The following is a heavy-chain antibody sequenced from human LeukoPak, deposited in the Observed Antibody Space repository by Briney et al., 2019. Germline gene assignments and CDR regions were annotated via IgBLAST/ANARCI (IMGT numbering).Heavy chain of an antibody. CDR3: ARFYCSGGSCYSAFDI. CDR1: GYTFTSYG. V-gene: IGHV1-18*01. D-gene: IGHD2-15*01. CDR2: ISAYNGNT. Sequence: ASVKVSCKASGYTFTSYGMSWVRQAPGQGLEWMGWISAYNGNTNYAQKLQGRVTMTTDTSTSTAYMELRSLRSDDTAVYYCARFYCSGGSCYSAFDIWGQGTMVTVSS. J-gene: IGHJ3*02.